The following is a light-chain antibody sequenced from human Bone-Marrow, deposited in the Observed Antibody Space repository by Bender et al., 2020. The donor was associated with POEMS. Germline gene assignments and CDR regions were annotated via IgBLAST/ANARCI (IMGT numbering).Light chain of an antibody. J-gene: IGLJ3*02. CDR3: QSYDSSLSAVV. CDR2: SSH. Sequence: QSVLTQPPSASGTPGQRVTISCSGGSSNIGAHAVNWYQHLPGTAPKLLIYSSHRRPSEVPDRFSGSRSGTSASLAITGVQAEDEADYYCQSYDSSLSAVVFGGGTKLTVL. CDR1: SSNIGAHA. V-gene: IGLV1-44*01.